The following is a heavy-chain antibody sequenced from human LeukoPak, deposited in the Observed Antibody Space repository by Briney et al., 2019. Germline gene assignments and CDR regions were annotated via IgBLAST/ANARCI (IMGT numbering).Heavy chain of an antibody. D-gene: IGHD2-8*01. CDR1: GFTFSSYA. J-gene: IGHJ4*02. V-gene: IGHV3-30-3*01. Sequence: PGGSLRLSCAASGFTFSSYAMHWVRQAPGKGLEWVAVISYDGSNKYYADSVKGRFTISRDNSKNTLYLQMNSLRAEDTAVYYCARDNGENYHTAFDYWGQGTLVTVSS. CDR3: ARDNGENYHTAFDY. CDR2: ISYDGSNK.